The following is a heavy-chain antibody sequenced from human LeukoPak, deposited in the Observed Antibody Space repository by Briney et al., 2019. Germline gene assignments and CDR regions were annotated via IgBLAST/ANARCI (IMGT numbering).Heavy chain of an antibody. Sequence: SETLSLTCTVSGGSISSGYYWGWIRQPPGKGLEWIGSIYHSGTTYYNPSLKSRVTISVDTSKNQFSLKLSSVTAADTAVYYCARFYYGDFNFDYWGQGTLVTFSS. CDR1: GGSISSGYY. V-gene: IGHV4-38-2*02. CDR2: IYHSGTT. CDR3: ARFYYGDFNFDY. J-gene: IGHJ4*02. D-gene: IGHD4-17*01.